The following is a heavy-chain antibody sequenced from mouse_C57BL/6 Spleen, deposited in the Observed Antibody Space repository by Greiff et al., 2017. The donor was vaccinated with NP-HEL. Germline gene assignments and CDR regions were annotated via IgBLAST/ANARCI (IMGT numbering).Heavy chain of an antibody. CDR1: GYTFTSYW. CDR3: ARGGSAWFAY. J-gene: IGHJ3*01. Sequence: QVQLQQPGAELVMPGASVKLSCKASGYTFTSYWMHWVKQRPGQGLEWIGEIDPSDSYINYNQKFKGKSTLTVDKSSSTAYMQLSSLTSEDSAVYYCARGGSAWFAYWGQGTLVTVSA. V-gene: IGHV1-69*01. CDR2: IDPSDSYI.